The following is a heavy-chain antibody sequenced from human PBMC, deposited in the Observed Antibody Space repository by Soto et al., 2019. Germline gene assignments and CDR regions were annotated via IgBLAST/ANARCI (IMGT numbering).Heavy chain of an antibody. CDR2: LSGSGTMR. CDR1: GFSFRNYA. CDR3: AKEAEENENVPIPGDN. Sequence: SLRLACASSGFSFRNYAMTWGRQAPWKGLEWVSGLSGSGTMRYYADSVRGRFIISRDNAKNTLFLQMDNLRVEDSAVYYCAKEAEENENVPIPGDNWGQGTPVTVSS. D-gene: IGHD1-1*01. V-gene: IGHV3-23*01. J-gene: IGHJ4*02.